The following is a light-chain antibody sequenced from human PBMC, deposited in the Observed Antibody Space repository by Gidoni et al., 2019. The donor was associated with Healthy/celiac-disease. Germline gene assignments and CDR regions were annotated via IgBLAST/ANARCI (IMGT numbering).Light chain of an antibody. Sequence: DIVMTQSPETLAVSLGARATINCKSSQSVLYSSNNKNYLAWYQQKPGQPPKLLLYWASTRESGVPDRFSGSGSGTDFTLTISSLQAEDVAVYYCQQYYSTPYTFGQGTKLEIK. CDR3: QQYYSTPYT. J-gene: IGKJ2*01. CDR2: WAS. V-gene: IGKV4-1*01. CDR1: QSVLYSSNNKNY.